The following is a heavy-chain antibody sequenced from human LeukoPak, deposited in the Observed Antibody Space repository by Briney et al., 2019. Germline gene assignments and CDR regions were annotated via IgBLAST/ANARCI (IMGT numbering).Heavy chain of an antibody. D-gene: IGHD6-19*01. Sequence: RGSLRLSCAASGFTFTSHAMGWVRQAPGKALEWVSAISGSGRSIYYADSVKGRFTISRDDSKNTLYLQMNSLRAEDTAVYYCAKEGRIALAAYDYWGQGSLVTVSS. CDR1: GFTFTSHA. V-gene: IGHV3-23*01. CDR3: AKEGRIALAAYDY. J-gene: IGHJ4*02. CDR2: ISGSGRSI.